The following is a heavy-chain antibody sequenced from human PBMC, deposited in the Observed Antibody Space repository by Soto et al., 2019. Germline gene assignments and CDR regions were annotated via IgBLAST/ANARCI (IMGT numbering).Heavy chain of an antibody. D-gene: IGHD2-21*02. V-gene: IGHV1-69*13. Sequence: SVKVSCKVSGDTFSTYAISWVRQAPGQGLEWMGGIVPIYAAVNYAEKFQGRVTITADESTNIAYMELSSLTSEDTAVYYCVKTPPRTSATAYYYDYWGQGSRVTVSS. CDR3: VKTPPRTSATAYYYDY. J-gene: IGHJ4*02. CDR2: IVPIYAAV. CDR1: GDTFSTYA.